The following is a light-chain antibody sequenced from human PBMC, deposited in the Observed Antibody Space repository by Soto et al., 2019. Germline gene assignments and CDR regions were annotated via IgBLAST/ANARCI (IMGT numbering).Light chain of an antibody. CDR1: QSIGSSY. Sequence: EIVLTQSPGTLSLSPEERATLSCRASQSIGSSYLAWYQQKPGQAPRLLIYGASTRATGIPDRFSGSGSGTEFTLTISSLQPEDFATYYCQQLNSYPLTFGGGTKVDIK. CDR3: QQLNSYPLT. V-gene: IGKV3-20*01. CDR2: GAS. J-gene: IGKJ4*01.